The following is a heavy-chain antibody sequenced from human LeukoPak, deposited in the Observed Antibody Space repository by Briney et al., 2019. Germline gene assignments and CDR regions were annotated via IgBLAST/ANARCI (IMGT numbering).Heavy chain of an antibody. CDR3: ARGHRFGESAHAFDI. V-gene: IGHV4-4*07. D-gene: IGHD3-10*01. CDR2: IYTSGST. Sequence: SETLSLTCTVSGGSISSYYGSWIRQPAGKGLEWIGRIYTSGSTNYNPSLKRRVTMSVDTSKNQFSLKLSSVTAADTAVYYCARGHRFGESAHAFDIWGQGTMVTVSS. CDR1: GGSISSYY. J-gene: IGHJ3*02.